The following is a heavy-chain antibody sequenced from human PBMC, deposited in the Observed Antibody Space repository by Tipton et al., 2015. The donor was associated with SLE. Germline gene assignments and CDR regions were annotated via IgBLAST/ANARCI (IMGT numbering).Heavy chain of an antibody. Sequence: LRLSCTVPGGSISISSYYWGWIRQPPGKGLEWIGSMYYSGTTYYNPSLISRVTISVDTSRMQFSLKMISVSAADTAVYYCAREWGSTSYWGQGTLVTVSS. CDR1: GGSISISSYY. CDR3: AREWGSTSY. J-gene: IGHJ4*02. D-gene: IGHD3-10*01. CDR2: MYYSGTT. V-gene: IGHV4-39*07.